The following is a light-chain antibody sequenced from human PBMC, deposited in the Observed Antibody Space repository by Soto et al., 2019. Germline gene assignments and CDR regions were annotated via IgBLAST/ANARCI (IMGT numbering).Light chain of an antibody. CDR1: QSIGNY. J-gene: IGKJ5*01. V-gene: IGKV1-27*01. CDR2: AAS. CDR3: QKCSSAPLT. Sequence: DIQMTQSPSSLSASVGDRVTITCRASQSIGNYLAWYQHKPGQVPNLLIYAASNWHSGIPARFSGSGSGTDFTLTISSLEPEDFATYYCQKCSSAPLTFGQGTRVEIK.